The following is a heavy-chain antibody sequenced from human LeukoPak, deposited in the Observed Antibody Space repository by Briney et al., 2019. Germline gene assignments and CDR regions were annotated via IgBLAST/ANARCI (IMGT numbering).Heavy chain of an antibody. J-gene: IGHJ6*02. Sequence: GGSLRLSCAASGFTSSSYAMSWVRQAPGKGLVWVSRINSDGSSTSYADSVKGRFTISRDNAKNTLYLQMNSLRAEDTAVYYCARDSSSWFGGMDVWGQGTTVTVSS. V-gene: IGHV3-74*01. CDR1: GFTSSSYA. CDR2: INSDGSST. CDR3: ARDSSSWFGGMDV. D-gene: IGHD6-13*01.